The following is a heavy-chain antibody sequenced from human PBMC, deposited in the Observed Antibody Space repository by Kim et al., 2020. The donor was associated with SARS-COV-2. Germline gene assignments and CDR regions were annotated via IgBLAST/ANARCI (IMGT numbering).Heavy chain of an antibody. CDR2: ISSSSSYI. V-gene: IGHV3-21*01. CDR1: GFTFSSYS. D-gene: IGHD3-16*01. J-gene: IGHJ6*03. CDR3: ARDDPPLQNRWLFGYYYYMDV. Sequence: GGSLRLSCAASGFTFSSYSMNWVRQAPGKGLEWVSSISSSSSYIYYADSVKGRFTISRDNAKNSLYLQMNSLRAEDTAVYYCARDDPPLQNRWLFGYYYYMDVWGKGTTVTVSS.